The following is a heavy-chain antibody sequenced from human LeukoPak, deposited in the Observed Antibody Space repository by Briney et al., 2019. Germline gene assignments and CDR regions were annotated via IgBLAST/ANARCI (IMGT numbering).Heavy chain of an antibody. CDR1: GYPFSTYW. J-gene: IGHJ4*02. D-gene: IGHD3-22*01. CDR2: VNPNDGAR. CDR3: ARGLDHYDRSTYDDFDY. Sequence: GASVKVSCKASGYPFSTYWLHWVRQAPGQGLEWMGFVNPNDGARIYAQKFQGRITMTRDTSTNTVFMELSSLRSEYTAVYYCARGLDHYDRSTYDDFDYWGQGTLVTVSS. V-gene: IGHV1-46*01.